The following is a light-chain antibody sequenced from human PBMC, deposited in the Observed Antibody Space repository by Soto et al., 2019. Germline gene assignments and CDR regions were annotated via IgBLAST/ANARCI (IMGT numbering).Light chain of an antibody. CDR2: YDD. CDR3: AAWDDSLNVLV. CDR1: SSNIGNNA. V-gene: IGLV1-36*01. J-gene: IGLJ2*01. Sequence: QSVLTQPPSVSEAPRQRVTISCSGSSSNIGNNAVNWYQQLPGKAPKLLIYYDDLLPSGVSDRFSGSKSGTSASLAISGLQSEDEADYYCAAWDDSLNVLVFGGGTKVTV.